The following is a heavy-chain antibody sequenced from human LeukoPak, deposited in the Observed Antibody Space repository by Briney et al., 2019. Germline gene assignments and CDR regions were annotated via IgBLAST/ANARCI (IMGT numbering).Heavy chain of an antibody. J-gene: IGHJ2*01. CDR2: ISAYKGNT. CDR1: GYSFNVHG. Sequence: ASVKVSCKASGYSFNVHGMTWVRQAPGQGLEWMGWISAYKGNTNYAAKFQGRVTMTTDTSTSTGYMELTSLRSDDTAVYSCARTLGGNYVEMATGVDLWGRGTLVTVS. D-gene: IGHD5-24*01. CDR3: ARTLGGNYVEMATGVDL. V-gene: IGHV1-18*04.